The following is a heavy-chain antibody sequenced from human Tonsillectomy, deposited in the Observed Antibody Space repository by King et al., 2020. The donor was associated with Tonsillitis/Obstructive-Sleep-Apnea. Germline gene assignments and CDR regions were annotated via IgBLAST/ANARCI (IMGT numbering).Heavy chain of an antibody. Sequence: VQLVESGGGLVKPGGSLRLSCAASGFTFSSYNMNWVRQAPGKGLEWVSSISSSSSYIYYADSVKGRFTISRDNAKNSLYLQMNSLRAEDTAVYYCARGGYCSGGSCYRTNGYWGQGTLVTVSS. D-gene: IGHD2-15*01. CDR1: GFTFSSYN. V-gene: IGHV3-21*01. CDR2: ISSSSSYI. J-gene: IGHJ4*02. CDR3: ARGGYCSGGSCYRTNGY.